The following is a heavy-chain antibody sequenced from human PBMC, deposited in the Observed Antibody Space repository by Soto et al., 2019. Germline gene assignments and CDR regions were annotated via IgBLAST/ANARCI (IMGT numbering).Heavy chain of an antibody. CDR3: ARDQNSSGWYGNYYYMDV. V-gene: IGHV6-1*01. D-gene: IGHD6-19*01. CDR1: GDSVSSNSAA. CDR2: TYYRSKWYN. Sequence: SQTLSLTCAISGDSVSSNSAAWNWIRQSPSRGLEWLGRTYYRSKWYNDYAVSVKSRITINPDTSKNQFSLQLNSVTPEDTAVYYCARDQNSSGWYGNYYYMDVWGKGTTVTVSS. J-gene: IGHJ6*03.